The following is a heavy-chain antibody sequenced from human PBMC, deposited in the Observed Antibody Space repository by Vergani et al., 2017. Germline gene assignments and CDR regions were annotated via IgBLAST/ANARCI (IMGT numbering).Heavy chain of an antibody. CDR2: INHSGST. V-gene: IGHV4-34*01. CDR3: ASSYVRYYYYYMDV. J-gene: IGHJ6*03. D-gene: IGHD1-26*01. CDR1: GGSFSGYY. Sequence: QVQLPQWGAGLLKPSVTLSLTCAVYGGSFSGYYWSWIRQPPGKGLEWIGEINHSGSTNYNPSLKSRVTISVDTSKNQFSLKLSSVTAADTAVYYCASSYVRYYYYYMDVWGKGP.